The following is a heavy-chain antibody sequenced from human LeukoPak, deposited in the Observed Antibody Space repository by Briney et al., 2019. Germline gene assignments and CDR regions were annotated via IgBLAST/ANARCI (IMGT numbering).Heavy chain of an antibody. CDR2: IYSGGST. J-gene: IGHJ4*02. CDR1: GFTVSSNY. CDR3: AKDRPKLLWFGELLPY. D-gene: IGHD3-10*01. Sequence: GGSLRLSCAASGFTVSSNYMSWVRQAPGKGLEWVSVIYSGGSTYYADSVKGRFTISRDNSKNTLYLQMNSLRAEDTAVYYCAKDRPKLLWFGELLPYWGQGTLVTVSS. V-gene: IGHV3-53*05.